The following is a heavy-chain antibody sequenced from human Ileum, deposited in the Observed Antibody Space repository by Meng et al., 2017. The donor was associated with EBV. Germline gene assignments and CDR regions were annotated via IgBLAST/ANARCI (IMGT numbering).Heavy chain of an antibody. CDR2: ITPSSGGT. CDR1: GYTFTGYY. Sequence: QVQLVQSGAEVKMPXVSVKVSCXASGYTFTGYYMPWLRQAPGQGLEWVGRITPSSGGTNYAQKFQGRVTMTRDTSISTAYMELSRLRSDDTAVYYCAREGLVGDLRYFDLWGRGTLVTVSS. V-gene: IGHV1-2*06. CDR3: AREGLVGDLRYFDL. D-gene: IGHD3-16*01. J-gene: IGHJ2*01.